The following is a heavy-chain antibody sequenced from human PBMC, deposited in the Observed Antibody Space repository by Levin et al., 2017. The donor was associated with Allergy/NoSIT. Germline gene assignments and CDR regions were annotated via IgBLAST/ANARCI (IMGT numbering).Heavy chain of an antibody. CDR3: AKGGGWRAYYYYYMDV. Sequence: SLKISCAASGFTFDDYAMHWVRQAPGKGLEWVSGISWNSGSIGYADSVKGRFTISRDNAKNSLYLQMNSLRAEDTALYYCAKGGGWRAYYYYYMDVWGKGTTVTVSS. V-gene: IGHV3-9*01. J-gene: IGHJ6*03. D-gene: IGHD3-10*01. CDR1: GFTFDDYA. CDR2: ISWNSGSI.